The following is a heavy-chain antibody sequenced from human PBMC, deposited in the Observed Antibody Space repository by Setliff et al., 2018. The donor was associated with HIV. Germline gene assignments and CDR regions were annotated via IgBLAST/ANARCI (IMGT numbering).Heavy chain of an antibody. V-gene: IGHV4-31*03. CDR3: ARVLNPSDAFDI. CDR1: GGSISSGYYY. CDR2: IYYSGSS. J-gene: IGHJ3*02. Sequence: PSETLSLTCSVSGGSISSGYYYWSWIRQHPGKGLEWIGYIYYSGSSYYNPSLKSRVTISVDTSKNQFSVELSSVTAADTAVYYCARVLNPSDAFDIWGPGTMVTVS.